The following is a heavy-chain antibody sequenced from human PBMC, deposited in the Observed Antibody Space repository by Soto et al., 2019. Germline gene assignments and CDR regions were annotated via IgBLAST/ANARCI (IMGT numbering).Heavy chain of an antibody. CDR3: VRTNHFDY. CDR1: GGSINSYY. V-gene: IGHV4-59*01. J-gene: IGHJ4*02. Sequence: SETLSLTCTVSGGSINSYYWSWIRQPPGKGLEWIGYIYYSGSTNYNPSLKSRVTISVDTSKNQFSLKLSSVTAADTAVYYCVRTNHFDYWGQGTLVTVSS. CDR2: IYYSGST.